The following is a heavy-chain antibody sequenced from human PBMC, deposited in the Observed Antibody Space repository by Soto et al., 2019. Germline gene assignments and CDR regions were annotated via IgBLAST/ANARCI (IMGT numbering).Heavy chain of an antibody. V-gene: IGHV4-30-4*01. CDR2: IYYSGST. CDR1: GGSISSGDYY. D-gene: IGHD1-26*01. Sequence: SETLSLTCTVSGGSISSGDYYWSWIRQPPGKGLEWIGYIYYSGSTYYNPSLKSRVTISVDTSKNQFSLRLSSVTAADTAVYYCARGEVPPLLGYWGQGTLVTVSS. CDR3: ARGEVPPLLGY. J-gene: IGHJ4*02.